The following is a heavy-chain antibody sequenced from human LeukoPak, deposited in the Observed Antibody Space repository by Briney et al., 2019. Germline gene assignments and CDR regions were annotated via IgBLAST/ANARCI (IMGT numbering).Heavy chain of an antibody. J-gene: IGHJ3*02. V-gene: IGHV3-30-3*01. CDR2: ISYDGSNK. Sequence: GRSLRLSCAASGFTFSSYAMHWVRQAPSKGLEWVAVISYDGSNKYYADSVKGRFTISRDNAKNSLYLQMNSLRAEDTAVYYCARGGYSGYYGFNGAFDIWGQGTMVTVSS. CDR1: GFTFSSYA. CDR3: ARGGYSGYYGFNGAFDI. D-gene: IGHD5-12*01.